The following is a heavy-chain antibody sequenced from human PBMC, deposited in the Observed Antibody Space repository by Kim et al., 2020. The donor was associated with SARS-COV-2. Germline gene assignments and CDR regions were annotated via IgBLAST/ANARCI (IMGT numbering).Heavy chain of an antibody. V-gene: IGHV1-69*13. J-gene: IGHJ5*02. CDR1: GGTFSSYA. CDR3: ASDPLTMVRGVTGGWFDP. Sequence: SVKVSCKASGGTFSSYAISWVRQAPGQGLEWMGGIIPIFGTANYAQKFQGRVTITADESTSTAYMELSSLRSEDTAVYYCASDPLTMVRGVTGGWFDPWGQGTLVTVSS. D-gene: IGHD3-10*01. CDR2: IIPIFGTA.